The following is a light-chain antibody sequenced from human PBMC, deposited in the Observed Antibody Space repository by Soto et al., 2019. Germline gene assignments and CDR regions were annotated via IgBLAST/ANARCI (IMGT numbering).Light chain of an antibody. CDR1: SSDVGLYKY. V-gene: IGLV2-14*01. Sequence: QSALTQPASVSGSPGQSITISCTGTSSDVGLYKYVSWYQQYPGKAPKLMIYEVANRPSGVSNRFSGSKSGNTASLTISGLQAEDEADYYCSSYTTSSSYVFGTGTKVTVL. J-gene: IGLJ1*01. CDR2: EVA. CDR3: SSYTTSSSYV.